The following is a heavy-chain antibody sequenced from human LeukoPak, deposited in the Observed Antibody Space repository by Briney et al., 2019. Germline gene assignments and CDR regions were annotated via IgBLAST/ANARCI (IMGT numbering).Heavy chain of an antibody. Sequence: QTGGSLRLSCAASGFTFSSYVMSWVRQAPGKGLEWVSSISNSGGSTYYADSVKGRFTISRDNSKNTLYLHMTSLGAEDTAIYYCAKDISTSSWGQGTLVTVSS. D-gene: IGHD2/OR15-2a*01. V-gene: IGHV3-23*01. CDR3: AKDISTSS. J-gene: IGHJ5*02. CDR1: GFTFSSYV. CDR2: ISNSGGST.